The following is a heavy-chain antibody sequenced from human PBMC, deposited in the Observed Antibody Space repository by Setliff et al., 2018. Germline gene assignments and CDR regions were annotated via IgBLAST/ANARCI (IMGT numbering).Heavy chain of an antibody. Sequence: ASVKVSCKASGGTFSSYGISWVRQAPGQGLEWMGGTIPRFGTTSYARQFQGRVTIITDESTSTAYMELSSLRSDDTAVYYCARAPLESGYYYGQGHYFDYWGQGTLVTVSS. CDR2: TIPRFGTT. V-gene: IGHV1-69*05. D-gene: IGHD5-18*01. J-gene: IGHJ4*02. CDR1: GGTFSSYG. CDR3: ARAPLESGYYYGQGHYFDY.